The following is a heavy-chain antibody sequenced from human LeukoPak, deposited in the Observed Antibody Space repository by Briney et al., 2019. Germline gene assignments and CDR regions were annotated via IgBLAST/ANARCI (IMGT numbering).Heavy chain of an antibody. CDR1: GGSISSYY. V-gene: IGHV4-4*07. D-gene: IGHD3-22*01. Sequence: PSETLSLTCSVSGGSISSYYWSWIRQPAGKGLEWIGRIYTSGSTNYNPSLKSRVTMSVDTSKNQFSLKLSSVTAADTAVYYCARDRSYDSSGAFDIWGQGTMVTVSS. CDR3: ARDRSYDSSGAFDI. CDR2: IYTSGST. J-gene: IGHJ3*02.